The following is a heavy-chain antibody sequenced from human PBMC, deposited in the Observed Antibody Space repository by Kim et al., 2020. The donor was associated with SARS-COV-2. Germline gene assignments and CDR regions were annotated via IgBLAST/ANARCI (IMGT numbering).Heavy chain of an antibody. V-gene: IGHV4-59*09. J-gene: IGHJ6*02. CDR3: ARGLDYGMDV. Sequence: YNPSRKSRVTISIDTSKTQFSLKLTSVTAADTAVYYCARGLDYGMDVWGQGTTVTVSS.